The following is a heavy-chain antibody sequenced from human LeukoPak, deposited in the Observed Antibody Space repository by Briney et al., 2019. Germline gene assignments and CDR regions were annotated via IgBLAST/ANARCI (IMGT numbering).Heavy chain of an antibody. Sequence: GGSLRLSCAASGFTFSSYSMNWVRQAPGKGLEWVSSISSSSSYIYYADSVKGRFTISRDNAKNSLYLQMNSLRAEDTAVYYCAREEGGAAAGLHWGQGTLVTVSS. CDR1: GFTFSSYS. CDR2: ISSSSSYI. D-gene: IGHD6-13*01. J-gene: IGHJ4*02. CDR3: AREEGGAAAGLH. V-gene: IGHV3-21*01.